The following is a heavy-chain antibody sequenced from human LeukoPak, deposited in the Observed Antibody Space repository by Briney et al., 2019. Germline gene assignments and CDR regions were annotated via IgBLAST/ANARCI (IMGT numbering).Heavy chain of an antibody. Sequence: PGRSLRLSRAASGFTFSSYGMHWVRQAPGKGLEWVAVIWYDGSNKYYADSVKGRFTISRDNSKNTLYLQMNSLRAEDTAVYYCARAGYYDSSGYYLTRDAFDIWGQGTMVTVSS. D-gene: IGHD3-22*01. CDR3: ARAGYYDSSGYYLTRDAFDI. CDR1: GFTFSSYG. J-gene: IGHJ3*02. CDR2: IWYDGSNK. V-gene: IGHV3-33*08.